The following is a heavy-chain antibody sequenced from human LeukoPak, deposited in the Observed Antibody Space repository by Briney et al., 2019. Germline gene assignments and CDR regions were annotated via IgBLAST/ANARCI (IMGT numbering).Heavy chain of an antibody. CDR2: ISSSSSYI. V-gene: IGHV3-21*01. J-gene: IGHJ5*02. CDR3: ARGGLDWFDP. CDR1: GFTFSSYS. Sequence: GGSLRLSCAASGFTFSSYSMNWVRQAPGKGLEWVSSISSSSSYIYYADSVKGRFTISRDNAKNSLYLQMNSLRAEDTALYYCARGGLDWFDPWGQGTLVTVSS. D-gene: IGHD2-21*01.